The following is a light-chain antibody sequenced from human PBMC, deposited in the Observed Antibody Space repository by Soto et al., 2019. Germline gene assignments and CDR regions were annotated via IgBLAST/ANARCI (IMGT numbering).Light chain of an antibody. V-gene: IGKV1-5*03. J-gene: IGKJ5*01. Sequence: DIQMTQSPSTLSASVGETVTITCRASQSISAWLAWYQQKPGKAPKLLIYKASNVESGVPSRFSGSGSGTEFTLTISSLQPDDFATYYCQQYHSYPLTFGQGTRLVIK. CDR1: QSISAW. CDR3: QQYHSYPLT. CDR2: KAS.